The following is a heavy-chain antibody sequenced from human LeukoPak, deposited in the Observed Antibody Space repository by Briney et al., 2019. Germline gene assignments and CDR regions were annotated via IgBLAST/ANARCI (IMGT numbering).Heavy chain of an antibody. Sequence: GGSLRLSCAASGFIFSSNYMSWVRQAPGKGLEWVSVLYSDGTIYYADSVKGRFTISRDNSKNTVYLQMNSLRAEDTAVYYCARSRTDGYNYPFDNWGQGTLVTVSS. D-gene: IGHD5-24*01. V-gene: IGHV3-53*01. CDR2: LYSDGTI. CDR3: ARSRTDGYNYPFDN. J-gene: IGHJ4*02. CDR1: GFIFSSNY.